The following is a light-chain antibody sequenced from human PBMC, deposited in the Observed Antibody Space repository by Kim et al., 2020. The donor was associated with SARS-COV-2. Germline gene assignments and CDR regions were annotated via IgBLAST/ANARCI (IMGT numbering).Light chain of an antibody. CDR2: WAS. V-gene: IGKV4-1*01. CDR1: QSVLYNSNKKND. J-gene: IGKJ2*01. Sequence: RATIDCKSSQSVLYNSNKKNDLAWYQQKPGQPPKLLIYWASTRESGVPDRFSGSGSGTDFTLTISSLQAEDVAVYYCQQYYNTPFTFGQGTKLEI. CDR3: QQYYNTPFT.